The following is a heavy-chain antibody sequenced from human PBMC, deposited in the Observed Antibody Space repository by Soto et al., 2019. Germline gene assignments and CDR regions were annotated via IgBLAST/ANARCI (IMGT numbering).Heavy chain of an antibody. J-gene: IGHJ5*02. D-gene: IGHD6-19*01. V-gene: IGHV3-23*01. CDR2: VSGSGGTT. Sequence: EVQLLDSGGGLVQPGGSLRLSCAASEFTFSSSAMSWVRQAPGKGLEWVSAVSGSGGTTYYADSVRGRFTISRDNSKNTLYLQMNRLRAEDTAIYFCARCTVDTIVTSGWCHYLDPWGQGTLVTVSS. CDR1: EFTFSSSA. CDR3: ARCTVDTIVTSGWCHYLDP.